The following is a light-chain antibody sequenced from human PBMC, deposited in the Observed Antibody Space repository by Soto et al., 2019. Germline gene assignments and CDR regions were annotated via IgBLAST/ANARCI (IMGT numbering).Light chain of an antibody. CDR3: AAWDGSLNGVA. CDR2: RNN. Sequence: QSVLTQPPSASGTPGQRVNISCSGSSSNIGSNYVYWYRQFPGTAPKLLIQRNNQRPSGVPARFSGSKSGTSASLAISGLRSEDEADYYCAAWDGSLNGVAFGGGTKLTVL. CDR1: SSNIGSNY. V-gene: IGLV1-47*01. J-gene: IGLJ2*01.